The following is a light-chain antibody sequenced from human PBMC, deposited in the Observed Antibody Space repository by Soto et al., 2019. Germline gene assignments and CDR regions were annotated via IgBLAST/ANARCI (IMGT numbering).Light chain of an antibody. CDR2: EVS. CDR3: SSYTNINTRACV. Sequence: QSVLTQPASVSGSPGQSITISCTGTSSDVGSYIYVSWYQHHPGKAPKLMIHEVSNRPSGVSNRFSGSKSGNTASLTISGLQAEDEAEYYCSSYTNINTRACVFGTGTKVTVL. V-gene: IGLV2-14*01. CDR1: SSDVGSYIY. J-gene: IGLJ1*01.